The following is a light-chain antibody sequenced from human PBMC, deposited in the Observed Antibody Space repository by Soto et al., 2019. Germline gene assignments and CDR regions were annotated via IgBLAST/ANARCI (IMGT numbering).Light chain of an antibody. CDR1: QNINTY. V-gene: IGKV1-39*01. J-gene: IGKJ3*01. CDR2: DAA. Sequence: DIQMTQSPYSLSAAVGDRVTIACRASQNINTYLNWYQQKPGKAPKLLIFDAASLQSGVPSRFSGGGSRTDFTLTITSRQPEDFATYYCQQTSSAPFTFGPGPKWISN. CDR3: QQTSSAPFT.